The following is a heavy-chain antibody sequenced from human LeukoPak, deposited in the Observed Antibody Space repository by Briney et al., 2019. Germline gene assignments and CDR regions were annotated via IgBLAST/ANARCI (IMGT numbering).Heavy chain of an antibody. CDR1: GGSISSSSYY. CDR3: ARHFNRNDYGDQSKELNWYFDL. J-gene: IGHJ2*01. V-gene: IGHV4-39*01. D-gene: IGHD4-17*01. CDR2: IYYSGST. Sequence: PSETLSLTCTVSGGSISSSSYYWGWIRQPPGKGLEWIVSIYYSGSTYYNPSLKSRVTISVDTSKNQFSLKLSSVTAADTAVYYCARHFNRNDYGDQSKELNWYFDLWGRGTLVTVSS.